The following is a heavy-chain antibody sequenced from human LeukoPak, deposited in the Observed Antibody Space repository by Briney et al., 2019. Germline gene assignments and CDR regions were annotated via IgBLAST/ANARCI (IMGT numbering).Heavy chain of an antibody. CDR2: ISWNSGSI. D-gene: IGHD3-22*01. Sequence: GRSLRLSCAASGFTFDDYAMHWVRQAPGKGLEWVSGISWNSGSIGYADSVKGRFTISRDNAKNSLYLQMNSLRAEDTALYYCAKSMADGYPPADYYYYYGMDVWGQGTTVTVSS. V-gene: IGHV3-9*01. CDR3: AKSMADGYPPADYYYYYGMDV. CDR1: GFTFDDYA. J-gene: IGHJ6*02.